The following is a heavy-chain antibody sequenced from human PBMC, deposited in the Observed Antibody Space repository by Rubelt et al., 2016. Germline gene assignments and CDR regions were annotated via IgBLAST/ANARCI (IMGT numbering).Heavy chain of an antibody. Sequence: QLQLQESGPGLVKPSETLSLTCTVSGGSISSSSYYWGWIRQPPGKGLEWIGSILYSGRPYYNPSLKSRVTISVDTSKNQFSLKLSSVTAADTAVYYCARDPRAGTTSFDYWGQGTLVTVSS. J-gene: IGHJ4*02. CDR3: ARDPRAGTTSFDY. D-gene: IGHD1-7*01. CDR2: ILYSGRP. CDR1: GGSISSSSYY. V-gene: IGHV4-39*07.